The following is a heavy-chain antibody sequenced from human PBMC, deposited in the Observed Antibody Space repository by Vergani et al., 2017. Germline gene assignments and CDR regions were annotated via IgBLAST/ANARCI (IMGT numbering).Heavy chain of an antibody. D-gene: IGHD6-19*01. CDR1: GASIRSSNYY. V-gene: IGHV4-39*01. J-gene: IGHJ5*02. CDR2: IYYSGST. CDR3: ARHSTVEWLVKLGWIDP. Sequence: QLQLQESGPGLVKPSATLSLTCSVSGASIRSSNYYWGWIRQPPGKGLEWIARIYYSGSTYYNPSLKSRVTISVYTSKNQFSLKLSSVTAADTAVYVCARHSTVEWLVKLGWIDPWGQGILVTVSS.